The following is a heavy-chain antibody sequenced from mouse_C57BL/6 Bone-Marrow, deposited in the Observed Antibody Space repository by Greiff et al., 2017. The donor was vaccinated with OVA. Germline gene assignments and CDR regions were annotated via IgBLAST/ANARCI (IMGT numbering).Heavy chain of an antibody. CDR3: AIKDYSNYRYFDV. CDR1: GYAFSSYW. V-gene: IGHV1-80*01. CDR2: IYPGDGDT. Sequence: QVQLQQSGAELVKPGASVKISCKASGYAFSSYWMNWVKQRPGKGLEWIGQIYPGDGDTNYNGKFKGKATLTADKSSSPAYMQLSSLTSEDSAVYCCAIKDYSNYRYFDVWGTGTTVTVAS. D-gene: IGHD2-5*01. J-gene: IGHJ1*03.